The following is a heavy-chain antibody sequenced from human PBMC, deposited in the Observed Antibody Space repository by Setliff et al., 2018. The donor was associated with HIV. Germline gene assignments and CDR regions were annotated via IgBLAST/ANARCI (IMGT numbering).Heavy chain of an antibody. V-gene: IGHV3-48*01. J-gene: IGHJ4*02. D-gene: IGHD3-16*01. CDR3: ARDLIWGFDY. Sequence: GESLRLSCAASGFTFSSYSMNWVRQSPGKGLEWVSYISGSGSGVDYADYVKGRFTVSRDNARSSLYLQLNSLRSEDTAVYYCARDLIWGFDYWGQGTPVTVSS. CDR1: GFTFSSYS. CDR2: ISGSGSGV.